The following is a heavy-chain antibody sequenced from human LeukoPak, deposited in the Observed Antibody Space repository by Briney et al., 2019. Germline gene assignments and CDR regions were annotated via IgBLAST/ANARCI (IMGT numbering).Heavy chain of an antibody. Sequence: SETLSLTCTVSGGSISSGGYYWSWIRQHPGKGLEWIGYIYYSGSTYYNPSLKSRVTISVDTSKNQFSLKLSSVTAADTAVYYCARTYYYDSSGYYYSAFDIRGQGTMVTVSS. J-gene: IGHJ3*02. V-gene: IGHV4-31*03. CDR3: ARTYYYDSSGYYYSAFDI. CDR1: GGSISSGGYY. CDR2: IYYSGST. D-gene: IGHD3-22*01.